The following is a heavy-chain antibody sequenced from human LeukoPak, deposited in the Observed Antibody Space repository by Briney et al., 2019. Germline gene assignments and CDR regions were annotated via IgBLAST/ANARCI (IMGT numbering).Heavy chain of an antibody. V-gene: IGHV3-23*01. D-gene: IGHD6-13*01. Sequence: GGSLRLSSAASGFTFSSYAMSWVRQAPGKGLEWVSAISGSGDSTYYADSVKGRFTISRDNSKNTLYLQMNSLRAEDTAVYYCAKLKSWYFDYWGQGTLVTVSS. CDR3: AKLKSWYFDY. CDR1: GFTFSSYA. J-gene: IGHJ4*02. CDR2: ISGSGDST.